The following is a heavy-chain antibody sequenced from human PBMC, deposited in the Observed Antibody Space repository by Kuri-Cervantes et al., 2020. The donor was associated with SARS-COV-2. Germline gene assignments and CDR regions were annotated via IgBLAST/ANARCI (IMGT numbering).Heavy chain of an antibody. CDR2: IKQDGSEK. V-gene: IGHV3-7*01. Sequence: GGSLRLSCAASGFTFSSYWMSWVRQAPGKGLEWVANIKQDGSEKYYVDSVKGRFTISRDNAKNSLYLQMNSLRAEDTAVHYCARVIEDTADAFDIWGQGTMVTVSS. D-gene: IGHD5-18*01. CDR3: ARVIEDTADAFDI. CDR1: GFTFSSYW. J-gene: IGHJ3*02.